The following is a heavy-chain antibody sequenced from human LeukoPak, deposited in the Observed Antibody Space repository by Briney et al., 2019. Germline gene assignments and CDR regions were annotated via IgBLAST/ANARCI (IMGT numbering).Heavy chain of an antibody. J-gene: IGHJ6*02. D-gene: IGHD4-11*01. V-gene: IGHV3-23*01. Sequence: PGGSLRLSCAASGFTFSTYAMSWVRQAPGKGLEWVSAISGSGGTIYYADSVKGRFTISRDNAKNSLYLQMNSLRAEDTAVYYCARAPHYSNYGPYYYGMDVWGQGTTVTVSS. CDR1: GFTFSTYA. CDR3: ARAPHYSNYGPYYYGMDV. CDR2: ISGSGGTI.